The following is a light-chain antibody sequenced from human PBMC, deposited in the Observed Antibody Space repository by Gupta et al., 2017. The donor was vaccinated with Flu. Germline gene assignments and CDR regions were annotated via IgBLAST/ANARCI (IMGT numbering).Light chain of an antibody. CDR3: QAWDGSSAVV. V-gene: IGLV3-1*01. CDR2: QDN. J-gene: IGLJ3*02. CDR1: KLGVKY. Sequence: GQTASITCSGDKLGVKYACWYQQKPGQSPALVIYQDNKRPSGIPERFSGSNSGSTATLTISGTQAMDEADYYCQAWDGSSAVVFGGGTKLTVL.